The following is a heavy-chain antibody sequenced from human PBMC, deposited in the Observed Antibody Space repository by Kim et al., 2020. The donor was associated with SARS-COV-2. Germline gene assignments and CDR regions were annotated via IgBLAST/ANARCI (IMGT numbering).Heavy chain of an antibody. D-gene: IGHD6-13*01. Sequence: NTSLRGRVTMSVDTSKNQFSLKVGSVAAADTAVYYCARDRGVGAAAILGWGQGTLVTVSS. J-gene: IGHJ4*02. CDR3: ARDRGVGAAAILG. V-gene: IGHV4-4*07.